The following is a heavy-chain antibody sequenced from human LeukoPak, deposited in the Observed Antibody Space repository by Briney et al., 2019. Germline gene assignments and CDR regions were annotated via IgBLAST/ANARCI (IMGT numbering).Heavy chain of an antibody. CDR1: GYTFSTYD. D-gene: IGHD6-6*01. J-gene: IGHJ6*03. CDR2: MNPNSDNT. Sequence: ASVKVSCKASGYTFSTYDINWLGQASGQGLEWMGWMNPNSDNTGYVEKFQDRVTFTMNTSISTAYMELGSLRSEDTAVYYCARAGVAARPYPQHYYYYYYMDVWGQGTTVTVSS. CDR3: ARAGVAARPYPQHYYYYYYMDV. V-gene: IGHV1-8*03.